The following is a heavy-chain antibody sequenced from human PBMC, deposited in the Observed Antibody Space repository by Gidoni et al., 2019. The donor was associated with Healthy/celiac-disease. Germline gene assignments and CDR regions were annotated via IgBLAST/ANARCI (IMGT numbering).Heavy chain of an antibody. CDR2: ISYDGSNK. J-gene: IGHJ4*02. CDR3: ARDKSKLGTYFDY. Sequence: QVQLVESGGGVVQPGRSLRLSCAASGFTFSSYAMHWVRQAPGKGLEWVAVISYDGSNKYYADSVKGRFTISRDNSKNTLYLQMNSLRAEDTAVYYCARDKSKLGTYFDYWGQGTLVTVSS. CDR1: GFTFSSYA. V-gene: IGHV3-30-3*01. D-gene: IGHD7-27*01.